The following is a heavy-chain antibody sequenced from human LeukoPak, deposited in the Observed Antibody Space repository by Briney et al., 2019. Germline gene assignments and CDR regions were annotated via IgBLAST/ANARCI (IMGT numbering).Heavy chain of an antibody. CDR3: ASAPAGYN. CDR2: CYSGGST. V-gene: IGHV3-53*01. J-gene: IGHJ4*01. D-gene: IGHD6-13*01. CDR1: GFTVSSNH. Sequence: GGSLRRSCAASGFTVSSNHMIWVRQAPGKGLEWVSVCYSGGSTDYADSVKGRFTTSSYMWNNTLDLQMNSLRAEDTAVDYCASAPAGYNWGQGTMVTVSS.